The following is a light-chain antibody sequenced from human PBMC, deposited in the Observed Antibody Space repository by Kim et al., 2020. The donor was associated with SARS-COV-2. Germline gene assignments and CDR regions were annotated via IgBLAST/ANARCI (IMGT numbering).Light chain of an antibody. CDR1: SRRSHY. J-gene: IGLJ1*01. Sequence: ASGQTVRINCQGDSRRSHYESWYQQKPGQATVLVIYGKNNRPSGIPDRFSGSSSGNTASLTITGAQAEDEAEYYCNSRDGSDISLVFATGTKVTVL. V-gene: IGLV3-19*01. CDR3: NSRDGSDISLV. CDR2: GKN.